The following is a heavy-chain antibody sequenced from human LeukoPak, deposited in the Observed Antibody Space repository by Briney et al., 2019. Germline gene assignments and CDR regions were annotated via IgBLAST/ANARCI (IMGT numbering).Heavy chain of an antibody. Sequence: PGGSLRLSCAASGFTFSSYGMHWVRRAPGKGLEWVAVISYDGSNKYYADSVKGRFIISRDNSKNTLYLQMNSLRAEDTAVYYCARDNSGSYSFVDYWGQGTLVTVSS. CDR3: ARDNSGSYSFVDY. V-gene: IGHV3-30*03. CDR2: ISYDGSNK. CDR1: GFTFSSYG. J-gene: IGHJ4*02. D-gene: IGHD3-10*01.